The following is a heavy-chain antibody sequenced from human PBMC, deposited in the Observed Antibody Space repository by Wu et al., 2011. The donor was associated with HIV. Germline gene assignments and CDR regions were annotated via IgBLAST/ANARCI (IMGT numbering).Heavy chain of an antibody. CDR1: GYTFTNYD. CDR2: MNPNTGNA. V-gene: IGHV1-8*02. J-gene: IGHJ6*04. D-gene: IGHD6-6*01. CDR3: ARGPFSSSSRGSLKSYFFYFLDV. Sequence: QVQLVQSGTEVKTPGASVKVSCKASGYTFTNYDINWVRQATGQGLEWMGWMNPNTGNAGFAPKLQGRVSLTRNTSISTAYMELSSLRSEDAAVYYCARGPFSSSSRGSLKSYFFYFLDVWGNGTTVTVSS.